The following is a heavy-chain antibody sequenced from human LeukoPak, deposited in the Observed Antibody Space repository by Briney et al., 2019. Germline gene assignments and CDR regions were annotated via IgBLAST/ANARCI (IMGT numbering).Heavy chain of an antibody. CDR1: GYTLTELS. V-gene: IGHV1-24*01. D-gene: IGHD3-22*01. Sequence: EASVKVSCKVSGYTLTELSMHWVRQAPGKGLEWMGGFDPEDGETIYAQKFQGRVTMTEDTSTDTAYMELSSLRSEDTAVYYCATDGSSGYAFDYWGQGTLVTVSS. CDR2: FDPEDGET. J-gene: IGHJ4*02. CDR3: ATDGSSGYAFDY.